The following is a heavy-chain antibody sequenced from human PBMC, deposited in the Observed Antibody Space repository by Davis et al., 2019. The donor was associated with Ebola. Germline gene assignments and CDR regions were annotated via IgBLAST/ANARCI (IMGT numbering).Heavy chain of an antibody. Sequence: PGGSLRLSCAASGFTFSSYGMHWVRQAPGKGLEWVAVISYDGSNKYYADSVKGRFTISRDNSKNTLYLQMNSLRAEDTAVYYCARDRISGDDSSGYYYSWGQGTLVTVSS. V-gene: IGHV3-30*03. CDR1: GFTFSSYG. CDR3: ARDRISGDDSSGYYYS. D-gene: IGHD3-22*01. J-gene: IGHJ4*02. CDR2: ISYDGSNK.